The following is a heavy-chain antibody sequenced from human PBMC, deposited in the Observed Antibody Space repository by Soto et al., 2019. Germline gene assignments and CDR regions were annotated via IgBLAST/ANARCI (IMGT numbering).Heavy chain of an antibody. D-gene: IGHD3-16*01. CDR1: GYTFTSYY. V-gene: IGHV1-46*01. Sequence: ASVKVSFTASGYTFTSYYMHWVRQAPGQGLEWMGIINPSGGSTSYAQKFQGRVTMTRDTSTSTVYMELSSLRSEDTAVYYCARALAVRGYFDYWGQGTLVTVSS. CDR2: INPSGGST. J-gene: IGHJ4*02. CDR3: ARALAVRGYFDY.